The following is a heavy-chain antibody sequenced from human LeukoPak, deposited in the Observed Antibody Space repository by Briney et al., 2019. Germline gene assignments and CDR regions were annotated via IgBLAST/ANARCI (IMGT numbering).Heavy chain of an antibody. J-gene: IGHJ4*02. D-gene: IGHD3-10*01. CDR1: GFPFSSYE. V-gene: IGHV3-48*03. CDR2: ISSSGSSI. CDR3: AKDYYGSGSPSFGY. Sequence: PGGSLRLSCVVSGFPFSSYEMNWVRQAPGKGLEWVSYISSSGSSIFYADSVKGRFTISRDNSKNTLYLQMNSLRAEDTAVYYCAKDYYGSGSPSFGYWGQGTLVTVSS.